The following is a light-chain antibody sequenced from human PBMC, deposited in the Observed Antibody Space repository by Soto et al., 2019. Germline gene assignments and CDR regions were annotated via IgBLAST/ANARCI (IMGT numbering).Light chain of an antibody. CDR3: QQYNSYWYT. J-gene: IGKJ2*01. CDR2: KAS. Sequence: DIQMTQSPSTLSASVGDRVTITCRASQSISNWLAWYQQKPGKAPKLLIYKASTLESGVPSRFSGSRSGTEFTLTISSLQPDDFATYFCQQYNSYWYTFGQGTKLDIK. V-gene: IGKV1-5*03. CDR1: QSISNW.